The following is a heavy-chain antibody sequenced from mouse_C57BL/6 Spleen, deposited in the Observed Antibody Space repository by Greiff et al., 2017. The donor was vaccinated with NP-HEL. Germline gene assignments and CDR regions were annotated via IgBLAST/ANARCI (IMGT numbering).Heavy chain of an antibody. CDR1: GFTFSDYG. CDR2: ISSGSSTI. D-gene: IGHD1-1*01. CDR3: ARRYYGSSFYAMDY. Sequence: EVQLVESGGGLVKPGGSLKLSCAASGFTFSDYGMHWVRQAPEKGLEWVAYISSGSSTIYYADTVKGRFTISRDNAKNTLFLQMTSLRSEDTAMYYCARRYYGSSFYAMDYWGQGTSVTVSS. V-gene: IGHV5-17*01. J-gene: IGHJ4*01.